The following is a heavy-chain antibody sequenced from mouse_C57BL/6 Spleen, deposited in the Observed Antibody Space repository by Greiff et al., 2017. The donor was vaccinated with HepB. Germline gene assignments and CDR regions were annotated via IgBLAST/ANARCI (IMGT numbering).Heavy chain of an antibody. CDR1: GYTFTEYT. D-gene: IGHD2-2*01. Sequence: QVQLKESGAELVKPGASVKLSCKASGYTFTEYTIHWVKQRPGQGLEWIGWFYPGSGSIKYNEKFKDKATLTADKSSSTVYMELSRLTSEDSAVYFCARHEVDMVTLDYWGQGTTLTVSS. CDR2: FYPGSGSI. J-gene: IGHJ2*01. V-gene: IGHV1-62-2*01. CDR3: ARHEVDMVTLDY.